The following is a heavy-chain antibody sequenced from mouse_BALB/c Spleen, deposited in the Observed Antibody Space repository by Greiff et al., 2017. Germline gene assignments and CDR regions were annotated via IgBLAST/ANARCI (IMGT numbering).Heavy chain of an antibody. V-gene: IGHV14-3*02. Sequence: DVQLQESGAELVKPGASVKLSCTASGFNIKDTYMHWVKQRPEQGLEWIGRIDPANGNTKYDPKFQGKATITADTSSNTAYLQLSSLTSEDTAVYYCARWVLRSYYFDYWGQGTTLTVSS. J-gene: IGHJ2*01. CDR2: IDPANGNT. CDR3: ARWVLRSYYFDY. D-gene: IGHD1-1*01. CDR1: GFNIKDTY.